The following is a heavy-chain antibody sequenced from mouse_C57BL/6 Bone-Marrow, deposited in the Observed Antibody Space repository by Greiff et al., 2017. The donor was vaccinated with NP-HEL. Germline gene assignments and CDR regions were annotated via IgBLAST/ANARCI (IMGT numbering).Heavy chain of an antibody. CDR2: ISNGGGST. V-gene: IGHV5-12*01. CDR3: ASHYYGGSLRFAY. D-gene: IGHD1-1*01. CDR1: GFTFSDYY. J-gene: IGHJ3*01. Sequence: EVKLVESGGGLVQPGGSLKLSCAASGFTFSDYYMYWVRQTPEKRLEWVAYISNGGGSTYYPDTVKGRFTITRDNAKNTLYLQMCRLKSEDAAMYYCASHYYGGSLRFAYWGQGTLVTVSA.